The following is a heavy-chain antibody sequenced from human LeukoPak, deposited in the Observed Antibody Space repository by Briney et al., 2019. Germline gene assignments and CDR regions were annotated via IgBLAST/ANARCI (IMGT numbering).Heavy chain of an antibody. CDR1: GFTFSSYW. V-gene: IGHV3-74*03. D-gene: IGHD5-12*01. CDR3: ARDSLVATAHGIDY. Sequence: AGGSLRLSCAASGFTFSSYWMHWVRHAPGKGLVWVSRINRDGSSTMYADSVKGRFTISRDNAKNTMYLQMNSLRAEDTAVYYCARDSLVATAHGIDYWGQGTLVTVSS. CDR2: INRDGSST. J-gene: IGHJ4*02.